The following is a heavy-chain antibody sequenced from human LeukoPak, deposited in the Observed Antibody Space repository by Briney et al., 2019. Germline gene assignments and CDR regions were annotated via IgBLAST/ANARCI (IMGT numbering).Heavy chain of an antibody. J-gene: IGHJ4*02. D-gene: IGHD1-1*01. CDR3: ASMGGQRTEWNEVPYCRY. CDR2: INTKTGNP. V-gene: IGHV7-4-1*02. Sequence: ASVKVSCKASGYSFTTSPMNWVRQAPGQGLEWIGWINTKTGNPTYAQGFRGRFVFSLDTSVGTAYMQINSLKADDTAMYYCASMGGQRTEWNEVPYCRYWGQGTLVTVSS. CDR1: GYSFTTSP.